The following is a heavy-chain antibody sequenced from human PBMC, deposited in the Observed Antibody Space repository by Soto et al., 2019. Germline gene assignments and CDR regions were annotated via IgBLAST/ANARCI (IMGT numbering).Heavy chain of an antibody. D-gene: IGHD1-26*01. J-gene: IGHJ4*02. CDR3: ATDHSGSYRSIDY. CDR2: FDPEDGET. Sequence: ASVKVSCKVSGCTLTELSMHWVRQAPGKGLEWMGGFDPEDGETIYAQKFQGRVTMTEDTSTDTAYMELSSLRSEDTAVYYCATDHSGSYRSIDYWGQGTLVTVSS. CDR1: GCTLTELS. V-gene: IGHV1-24*01.